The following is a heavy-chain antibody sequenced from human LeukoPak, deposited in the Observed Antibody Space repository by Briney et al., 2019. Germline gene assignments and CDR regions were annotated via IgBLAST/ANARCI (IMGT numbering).Heavy chain of an antibody. J-gene: IGHJ4*02. CDR1: GGSISSYY. CDR2: IYTSGST. D-gene: IGHD2-15*01. Sequence: SETLSLTCTVSGGSISSYYWSWIRQPAGKGLEWIGRIYTSGSTNYNPSLKSRVTMSVDTSKNQFSLKLSSVTAADTAVYYCAREGVVVVAAPFDYWGQGTLVTVSS. V-gene: IGHV4-4*07. CDR3: AREGVVVVAAPFDY.